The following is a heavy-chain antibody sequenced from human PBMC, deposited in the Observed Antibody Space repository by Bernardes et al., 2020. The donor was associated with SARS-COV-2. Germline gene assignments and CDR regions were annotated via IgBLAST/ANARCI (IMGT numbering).Heavy chain of an antibody. Sequence: GGSLRLSCAASGFTFSGSAMYWVRQASGKGLEWVGRIRSKANSYATAYAASVKGRFTISRDDSKNTAYLQMNSLKTEDTALYYCTRVPPYSNSWWVAFDIWGPGTMVTVSS. V-gene: IGHV3-73*01. CDR1: GFTFSGSA. D-gene: IGHD6-13*01. CDR2: IRSKANSYAT. CDR3: TRVPPYSNSWWVAFDI. J-gene: IGHJ3*02.